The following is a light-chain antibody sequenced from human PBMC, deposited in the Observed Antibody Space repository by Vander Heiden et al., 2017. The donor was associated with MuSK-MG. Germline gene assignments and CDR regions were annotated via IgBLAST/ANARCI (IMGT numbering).Light chain of an antibody. J-gene: IGKJ3*01. CDR3: QQNYNLLT. V-gene: IGKV1-33*01. CDR1: QDISNY. CDR2: DAS. Sequence: DIQITQSPSSLSASVRDRVTITCQASQDISNYLNWYQQKPGKAPKLLIYDASNLETGVPSRFSGSGSGTDFTFTISSLQPEDVATYYCQQNYNLLTFGHGTKVDIK.